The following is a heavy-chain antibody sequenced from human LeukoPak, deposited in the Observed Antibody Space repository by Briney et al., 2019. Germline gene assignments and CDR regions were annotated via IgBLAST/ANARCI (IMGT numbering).Heavy chain of an antibody. V-gene: IGHV4-34*01. Sequence: SETLSLTCAVYGGSFSGYYWSWIRQPPGKGLEWIGEINHSGSTNYNPSLKSRVTISVDTSKNQFSLKLSSVTAADTAVYYCARGDVVVPAASDAFDIWGQGTMVTVSS. D-gene: IGHD2-2*01. CDR1: GGSFSGYY. CDR3: ARGDVVVPAASDAFDI. CDR2: INHSGST. J-gene: IGHJ3*02.